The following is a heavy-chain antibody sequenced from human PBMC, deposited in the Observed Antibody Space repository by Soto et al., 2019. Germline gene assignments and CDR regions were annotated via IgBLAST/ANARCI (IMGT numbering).Heavy chain of an antibody. CDR3: VKQHPLDSRAWHN. V-gene: IGHV5-51*01. Sequence: GESLKISCKVSGYSFPSFWIGGVGQMPGKGLEWLGSIYPGDSETRYSPSFQGEVTISADKSITTAYLHWSSLRASDTATYYCVKQHPLDSRAWHNWGQGTLVTVSS. J-gene: IGHJ4*02. D-gene: IGHD6-19*01. CDR2: IYPGDSET. CDR1: GYSFPSFW.